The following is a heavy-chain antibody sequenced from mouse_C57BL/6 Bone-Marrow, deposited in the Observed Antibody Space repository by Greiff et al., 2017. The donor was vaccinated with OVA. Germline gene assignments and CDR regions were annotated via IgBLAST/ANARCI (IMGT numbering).Heavy chain of an antibody. V-gene: IGHV1-82*01. CDR2: IYPGDGDT. J-gene: IGHJ2*01. CDR3: ARWGSYYGSSYGYFDY. D-gene: IGHD1-1*01. Sequence: LKQSGPELVKPGASVKISCKASGYAFSSSWMNWVKQRPGKGLEWIGRIYPGDGDTNYNGKFKGKATLTADKSSSTAYMQLSSLTSEDSAVYFCARWGSYYGSSYGYFDYWGQGTTLTVSS. CDR1: GYAFSSSW.